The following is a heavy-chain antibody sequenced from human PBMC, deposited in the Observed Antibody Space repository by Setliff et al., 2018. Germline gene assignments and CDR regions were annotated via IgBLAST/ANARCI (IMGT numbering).Heavy chain of an antibody. J-gene: IGHJ4*02. D-gene: IGHD5-12*01. V-gene: IGHV3-23*01. Sequence: QPGGSLRLSCAASGFTFGDFAMTWVRQAPGKGLEWVSGIGGRGISTYYADSVKGRFIISRDNSENTLYLQMNSLRAEDTAVYYCAKDVADGYNWDYWGQGTLVTVSS. CDR2: IGGRGIST. CDR3: AKDVADGYNWDY. CDR1: GFTFGDFA.